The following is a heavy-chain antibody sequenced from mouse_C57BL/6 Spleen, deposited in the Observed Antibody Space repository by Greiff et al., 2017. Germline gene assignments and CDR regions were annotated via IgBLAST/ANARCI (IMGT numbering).Heavy chain of an antibody. V-gene: IGHV1-53*01. CDR2: INPSNGGT. J-gene: IGHJ2*01. Sequence: VQLQQSGTELVKPGASVKLSCKASGYTFTSYWMHWVKQRPGQGLEWIGNINPSNGGTNYNEKFKSKATLTVDKSSSTAYMQLSSLTSEDSAVYYCAGSAANGGKYFDYWGQGTTLTVSS. CDR3: AGSAANGGKYFDY. D-gene: IGHD6-1*01. CDR1: GYTFTSYW.